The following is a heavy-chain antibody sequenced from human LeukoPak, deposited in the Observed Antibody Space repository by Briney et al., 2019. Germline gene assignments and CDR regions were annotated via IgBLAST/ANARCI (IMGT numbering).Heavy chain of an antibody. CDR2: IYYSGST. V-gene: IGHV4-39*07. J-gene: IGHJ4*02. D-gene: IGHD3-22*01. CDR1: GGSVTSSSHY. Sequence: SETLSLTCTVFGGSVTSSSHYWGWIRQPPGKGLEWIGSIYYSGSTYYNPSLKSRVTISVDTSKNQFSLKLSSVTAADTAVYYCARDAIPKDSSGSHWGQGTLVTVSS. CDR3: ARDAIPKDSSGSH.